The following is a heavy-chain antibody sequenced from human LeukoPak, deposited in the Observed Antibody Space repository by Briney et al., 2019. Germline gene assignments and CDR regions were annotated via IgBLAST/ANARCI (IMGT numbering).Heavy chain of an antibody. CDR1: GYSISTGYY. Sequence: SETLSLTCAVSGYSISTGYYWGWVRQPPGKGLEWIGNSYHSGTSYYNPSLKSRVSISVDTSKNQFSLTLRSVTAADTAVYYCARKYGSNAGYFDYWGQGALVTVSS. CDR3: ARKYGSNAGYFDY. CDR2: SYHSGTS. V-gene: IGHV4-38-2*01. D-gene: IGHD4-23*01. J-gene: IGHJ4*02.